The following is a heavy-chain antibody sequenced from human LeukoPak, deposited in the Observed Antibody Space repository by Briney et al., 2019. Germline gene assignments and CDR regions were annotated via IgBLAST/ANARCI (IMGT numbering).Heavy chain of an antibody. Sequence: AGRPLRLSCAASGLTFSSYGMHWVRQAPGKGLEWVAVIWYDGSNKYYADSVKGRFTISRDNSKNTLYLQMNSLRAEDTAVYYCAREGGYDPYFDYWGQGTLVTVSS. CDR1: GLTFSSYG. D-gene: IGHD5-12*01. J-gene: IGHJ4*02. V-gene: IGHV3-33*01. CDR3: AREGGYDPYFDY. CDR2: IWYDGSNK.